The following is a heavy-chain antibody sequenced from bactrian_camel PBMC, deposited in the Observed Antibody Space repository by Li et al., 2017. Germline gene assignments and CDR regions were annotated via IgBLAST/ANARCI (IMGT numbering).Heavy chain of an antibody. CDR2: ISTDGTT. V-gene: IGHV3S55*01. CDR3: ARVRGVVAVGFVDY. CDR1: GFTSNRCG. Sequence: HVQLVESGGGSVQAGGSLRLSCTAPGFTSNRCGMAWYRQAAGKQREWVSSISTDGTTAYADSVKGRFTASRDNAQNTVYLQMNSLKPDDTAVYSCARVRGVVAVGFVDYWGQGTQVTVS. J-gene: IGHJ4*01. D-gene: IGHD6*01.